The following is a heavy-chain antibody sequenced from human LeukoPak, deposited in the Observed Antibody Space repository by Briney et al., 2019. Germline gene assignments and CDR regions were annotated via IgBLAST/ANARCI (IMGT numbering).Heavy chain of an antibody. D-gene: IGHD3-10*01. J-gene: IGHJ4*02. Sequence: SETLSLTCTVSGGSISSSSYYWGWIRQPPGKGLEWIGSIYYSGSTYYNPSLKSRVTISVDTSKNQFSLKLSSVTAADTAVYYCARRSRRFGESYHFDYWGQGTLVTVSS. CDR1: GGSISSSSYY. V-gene: IGHV4-39*07. CDR3: ARRSRRFGESYHFDY. CDR2: IYYSGST.